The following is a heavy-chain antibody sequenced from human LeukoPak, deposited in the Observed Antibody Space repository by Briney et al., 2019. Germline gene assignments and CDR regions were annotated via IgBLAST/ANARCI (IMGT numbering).Heavy chain of an antibody. D-gene: IGHD2-15*01. CDR3: AKSVVVITFRFDD. Sequence: QPGGSLRLSCAASGFTFSTYGMHWVRQAPGKGLEWVSVIWFDGSTQYYADSVKGRFTISRDNSKDTLFLQMNSLRAEDTAVYYCAKSVVVITFRFDDWGQGALVTVSS. V-gene: IGHV3-33*06. CDR1: GFTFSTYG. J-gene: IGHJ4*02. CDR2: IWFDGSTQ.